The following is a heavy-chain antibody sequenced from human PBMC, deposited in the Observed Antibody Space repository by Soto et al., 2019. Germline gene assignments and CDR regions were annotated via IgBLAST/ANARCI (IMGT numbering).Heavy chain of an antibody. CDR2: IYRDAKP. Sequence: GGSLRLSCAASGFTFSCCAMTWVRQAPGKGPEWVSVIYRDAKPFSADSVKGRFTLSRDNAKNSRYLQMNSLRDEDTAVYYCARRPMCISVTGFDTWGQGTLVTV. D-gene: IGHD1-7*01. CDR3: ARRPMCISVTGFDT. V-gene: IGHV3-53*01. CDR1: GFTFSCCA. J-gene: IGHJ5*02.